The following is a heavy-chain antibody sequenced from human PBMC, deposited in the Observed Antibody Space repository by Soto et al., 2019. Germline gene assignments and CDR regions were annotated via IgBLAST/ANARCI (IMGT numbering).Heavy chain of an antibody. V-gene: IGHV1-69*01. CDR3: ARDYYGSGLYYYYYYGMDV. D-gene: IGHD3-10*01. CDR2: IIPIFGTA. Sequence: QVQLVQSGAEVKKPGSSVKVSCKASGGTFSSYAISWVRQAPGQGLEWMGGIIPIFGTANYAQKFQGRVTITADESTSTAYMELSSLRSEDTAVYYCARDYYGSGLYYYYYYGMDVWGQGTTVTVSS. CDR1: GGTFSSYA. J-gene: IGHJ6*02.